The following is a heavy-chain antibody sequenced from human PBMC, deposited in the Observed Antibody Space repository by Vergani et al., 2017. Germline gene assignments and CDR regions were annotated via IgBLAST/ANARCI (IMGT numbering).Heavy chain of an antibody. Sequence: EVQLVESGGGLIHPGGSLRLSCEGSGFSFSGYWMHWVRQSPEKGLVWVSRIKSDGSITNYADSVKGRFTISRDNSKNTLYLQMNSLRAEDTAVYYCARDSYSSSWYGGVDYWGQGTLVTVSS. J-gene: IGHJ4*02. CDR1: GFSFSGYW. D-gene: IGHD6-13*01. CDR3: ARDSYSSSWYGGVDY. CDR2: IKSDGSIT. V-gene: IGHV3-74*01.